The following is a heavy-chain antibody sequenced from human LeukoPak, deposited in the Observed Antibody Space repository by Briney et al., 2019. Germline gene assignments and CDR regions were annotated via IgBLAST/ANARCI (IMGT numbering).Heavy chain of an antibody. CDR3: AKGQGYWYFDL. Sequence: PGRSLRLSCAASGFSFSDYGMHWVRQAPGKGLEWVAIISYDGSNKYYADSVKGRFTISRDNSKNTLYLQTNSLRDEDTAVYYCAKGQGYWYFDLWGRGTLVTVSS. CDR2: ISYDGSNK. CDR1: GFSFSDYG. V-gene: IGHV3-30*18. J-gene: IGHJ2*01.